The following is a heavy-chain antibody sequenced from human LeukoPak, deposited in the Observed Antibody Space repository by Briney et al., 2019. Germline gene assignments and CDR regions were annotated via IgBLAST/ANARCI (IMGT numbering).Heavy chain of an antibody. CDR1: GFTFSTYT. CDR2: ISSSSSYI. CDR3: ARGGDYYDSSGYYYDIDY. J-gene: IGHJ4*02. D-gene: IGHD3-22*01. V-gene: IGHV3-21*01. Sequence: PGGSLRLSCAASGFTFSTYTMNWVRQAPGKGLEWVSSISSSSSYIYYADSVKGRFTISRDNAKNSLYLQMSSLRAEDTAVYYCARGGDYYDSSGYYYDIDYWDQGTLV.